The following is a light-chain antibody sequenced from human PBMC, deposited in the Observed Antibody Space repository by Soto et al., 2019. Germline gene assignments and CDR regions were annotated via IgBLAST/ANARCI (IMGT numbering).Light chain of an antibody. CDR3: QQYGSSPKT. Sequence: EIVLTQSPGTLSLSPGERATLSCRASQSLSSSYLAWYQQKPGQALRLLIYGASSRATGIPDRFSGSGSGTDFTLTISRLEPEDFAVYYCQQYGSSPKTFGQGTKVDSK. J-gene: IGKJ1*01. CDR2: GAS. V-gene: IGKV3-20*01. CDR1: QSLSSSY.